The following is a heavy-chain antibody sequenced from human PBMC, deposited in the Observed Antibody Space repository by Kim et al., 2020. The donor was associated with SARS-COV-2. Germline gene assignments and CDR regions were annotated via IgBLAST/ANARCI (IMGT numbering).Heavy chain of an antibody. V-gene: IGHV4-59*01. Sequence: SETLSLTCTVSGGSISSYYWSWIRQPPGKGLEWIGYIYYSGSTNYNPSLKSRVTISVDTSKNQFSLKLSSVTAADTAVYYCARARAYRTRGYYYGMDVWGQGTTVTVSS. CDR2: IYYSGST. CDR1: GGSISSYY. D-gene: IGHD3-10*01. CDR3: ARARAYRTRGYYYGMDV. J-gene: IGHJ6*02.